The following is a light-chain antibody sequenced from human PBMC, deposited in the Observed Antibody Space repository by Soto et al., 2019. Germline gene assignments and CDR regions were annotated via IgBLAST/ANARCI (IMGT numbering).Light chain of an antibody. CDR1: QSISNY. CDR3: QTYTNVPA. CDR2: AAS. V-gene: IGKV1-27*01. J-gene: IGKJ4*01. Sequence: DIQMTQSPSSLSASVGDRVTITCRASQSISNYLAWYQQIPGKVPKLLISAASTLQSGVPSRCSGSGSETDFTLTISGLQAEDVATCYCQTYTNVPAFGGGTKVEIK.